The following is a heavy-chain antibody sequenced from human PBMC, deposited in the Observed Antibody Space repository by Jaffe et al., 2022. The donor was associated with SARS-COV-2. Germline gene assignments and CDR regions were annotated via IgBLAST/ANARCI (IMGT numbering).Heavy chain of an antibody. CDR2: SIGSSGNT. D-gene: IGHD6-25*01. CDR1: GFTCSSYT. V-gene: IGHV3-23*04. J-gene: IGHJ5*02. CDR3: AKGGIAAAPRGFDP. Sequence: EEQVVESGGGLVQPGGSLRLSCAASGFTCSSYTMTWVRQAPGKGLEWVSSIGSSGNTYYGDSVKGRFTISRDNSKNTLYLQMNSLRAEDTAVYYCAKGGIAAAPRGFDPWGQGTLVTVSS.